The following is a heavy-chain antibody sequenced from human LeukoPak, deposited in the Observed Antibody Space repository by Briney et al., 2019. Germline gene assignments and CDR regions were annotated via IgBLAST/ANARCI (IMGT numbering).Heavy chain of an antibody. CDR1: GFTFSSYG. V-gene: IGHV3-33*06. D-gene: IGHD3-3*01. Sequence: PGRSLRLSCAASGFTFSSYGMHGVRQAPGKGLEWVAVIWYDGSNKYYADPVKGRFTISRDNSKNTLYLQMNSLRAEDTAVYYCAKDWDSWSGYSAFDIWGQGTMVTVSS. CDR3: AKDWDSWSGYSAFDI. J-gene: IGHJ3*02. CDR2: IWYDGSNK.